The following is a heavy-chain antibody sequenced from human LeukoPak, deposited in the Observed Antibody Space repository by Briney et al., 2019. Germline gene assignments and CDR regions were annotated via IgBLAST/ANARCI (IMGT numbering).Heavy chain of an antibody. CDR1: GYSISSGYY. V-gene: IGHV4-38-2*02. D-gene: IGHD3-9*01. J-gene: IGHJ4*02. Sequence: PSETLSLTCTVSGYSISSGYYWGWIRQPPGKGLEWIGSIYHSGSTYYNPSLKSRVTIFVDTSKNQFSLKLSSVTAADTAVYYCARHDILTYFDYWGQGTLVTVSS. CDR2: IYHSGST. CDR3: ARHDILTYFDY.